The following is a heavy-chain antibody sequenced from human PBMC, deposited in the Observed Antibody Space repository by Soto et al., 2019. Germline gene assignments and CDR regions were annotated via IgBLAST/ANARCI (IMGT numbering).Heavy chain of an antibody. V-gene: IGHV3-30*18. CDR1: GFTFSSYG. Sequence: PGGSLRLSCAASGFTFSSYGMHWVRQAPGKGLEWVAVISYDGSNKYYADSVKGRFTISRDNSKNTLCLQMNSLRAEDTAVYYCAKDQALTEWIQPWPTCMDVWGQGTTVTVS. D-gene: IGHD5-18*01. CDR2: ISYDGSNK. J-gene: IGHJ6*02. CDR3: AKDQALTEWIQPWPTCMDV.